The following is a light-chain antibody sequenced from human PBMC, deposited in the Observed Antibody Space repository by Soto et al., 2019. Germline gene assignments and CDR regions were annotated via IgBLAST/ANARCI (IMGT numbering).Light chain of an antibody. Sequence: EIVLTQSPGTLSLSPGERATLSCRASQSINSRYLAWYQQKPGQAPRLLIYGASSRATGIPDRFSGSGSGTDVTLTISRLEPEDVALYYCQQFGSSPGFTVGRGTMV. CDR3: QQFGSSPGFT. CDR1: QSINSRY. J-gene: IGKJ4*02. CDR2: GAS. V-gene: IGKV3-20*01.